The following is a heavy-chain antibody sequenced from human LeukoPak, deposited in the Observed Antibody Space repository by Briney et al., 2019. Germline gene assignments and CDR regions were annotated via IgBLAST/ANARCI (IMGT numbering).Heavy chain of an antibody. CDR3: ARVAGLGRTYYYDSSGYYSWDY. J-gene: IGHJ4*02. V-gene: IGHV3-48*04. D-gene: IGHD3-22*01. CDR2: ISSSSSTI. CDR1: GFTFSSYI. Sequence: GGSLRLSCAASGFTFSSYIMNWVRQAPGKGLEWVSYISSSSSTIYYADPVKGRFTISRDNAKNSLYLQMNSLRAEDTAVYYCARVAGLGRTYYYDSSGYYSWDYWGQGTLVTVSS.